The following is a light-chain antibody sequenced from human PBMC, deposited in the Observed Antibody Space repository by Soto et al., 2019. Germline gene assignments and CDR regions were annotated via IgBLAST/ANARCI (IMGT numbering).Light chain of an antibody. CDR3: QHYDSSPPYT. CDR1: RSFASSY. CDR2: AAS. J-gene: IGKJ2*01. V-gene: IGKV3-20*01. Sequence: EIVLTQSPVTLSLSPGARATLSCRASRSFASSYLGWYQQQPGQAPRLLIYAASTRATGIPDRFSGSGSATDFTLTISRLEPEDSAVYYCQHYDSSPPYTFGQGTKLEIK.